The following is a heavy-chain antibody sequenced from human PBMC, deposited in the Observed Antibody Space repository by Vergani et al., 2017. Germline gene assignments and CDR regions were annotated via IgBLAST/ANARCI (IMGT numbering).Heavy chain of an antibody. CDR3: ARHXAYSDTRGYQCIHH. V-gene: IGHV5-51*01. CDR2: IYPGDSDT. Sequence: EVQLVQSGAEVKKAGESLKISCKGSGYYFSTSWIGWVRQMPGKGLEWMGLIYPGDSDTRYSPSFQGQVTIAVAKSINTAYLQWSRLKASDPAKYYCARHXAYSDTRGYQCIHHWGQGTLVIVSS. D-gene: IGHD3-22*01. CDR1: GYYFSTSW. J-gene: IGHJ1*01.